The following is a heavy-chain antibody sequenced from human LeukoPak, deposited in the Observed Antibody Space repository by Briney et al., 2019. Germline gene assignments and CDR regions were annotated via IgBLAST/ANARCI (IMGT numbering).Heavy chain of an antibody. CDR3: AREYSACDY. CDR2: IYYSGST. D-gene: IGHD5-12*01. V-gene: IGHV4-61*01. Sequence: SETLSLTCTVSGDPITTSRDYKWTWLRQPPRKGLEWIGYIYYSGSTNYNPSLQSRVTISVDTSNNQFSLKLTSVTAADTAVYYCAREYSACDYWGQGTLVTVSS. J-gene: IGHJ4*02. CDR1: GDPITTSRDYK.